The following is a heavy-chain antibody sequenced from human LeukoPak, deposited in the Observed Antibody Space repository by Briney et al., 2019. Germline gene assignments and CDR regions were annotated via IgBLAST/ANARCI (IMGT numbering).Heavy chain of an antibody. Sequence: ASVKVSCKASGGTFSSYAISWVRQAPGQGLEWMGGIIPIFGTANYAQKFQGRVTITADESTSTAYMELSSLRSEDTAVYYCAITYSSSSGYYYYYMDVWGKGTTVTVSS. CDR3: AITYSSSSGYYYYYMDV. J-gene: IGHJ6*03. D-gene: IGHD6-6*01. CDR2: IIPIFGTA. CDR1: GGTFSSYA. V-gene: IGHV1-69*13.